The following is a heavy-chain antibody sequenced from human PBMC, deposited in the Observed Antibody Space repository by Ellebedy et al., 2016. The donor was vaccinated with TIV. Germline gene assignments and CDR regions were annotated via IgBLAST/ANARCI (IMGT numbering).Heavy chain of an antibody. Sequence: GESLKISCKGSGYSFTSYWLAWVRHMPGKGLEWMGIIYPGDSDTRYSPSFQGQVTISADKSISTAYLQWSSLKASDTAMYYCARPHLVRDAFDIWGQGTMVTVSS. D-gene: IGHD3-10*01. J-gene: IGHJ3*02. CDR3: ARPHLVRDAFDI. CDR2: IYPGDSDT. V-gene: IGHV5-51*01. CDR1: GYSFTSYW.